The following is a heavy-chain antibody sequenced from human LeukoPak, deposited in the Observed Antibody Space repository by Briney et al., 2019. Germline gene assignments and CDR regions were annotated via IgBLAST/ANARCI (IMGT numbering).Heavy chain of an antibody. V-gene: IGHV3-11*06. CDR1: RFIFSDYY. J-gene: IGHJ3*02. CDR2: ISSSTSYT. CDR3: AGVGATYPPSDAFDI. Sequence: GGSLRLSCAASRFIFSDYYMSWIRQAPGKGLELISYISSSTSYTNYADSVKGRFTISRDNANNSLYLQMNSLRAEDTAVYYCAGVGATYPPSDAFDIWGQGTMVTVSS. D-gene: IGHD4/OR15-4a*01.